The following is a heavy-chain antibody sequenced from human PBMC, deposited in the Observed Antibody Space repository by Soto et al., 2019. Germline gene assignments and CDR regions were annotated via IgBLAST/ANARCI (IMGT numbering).Heavy chain of an antibody. CDR2: IKQDGSAK. CDR1: GFTFSSYW. J-gene: IGHJ4*02. V-gene: IGHV3-7*01. Sequence: PGGSLRLSCAASGFTFSSYWMTWVRQAPGKGLEWVANIKQDGSAKYYVDSVKGRFTISKNNAKFSLFLQMNSLRAEDTAVYYCASWLKTSGWYVLLEGSFDYWGQGTLVTVSS. CDR3: ASWLKTSGWYVLLEGSFDY. D-gene: IGHD6-19*01.